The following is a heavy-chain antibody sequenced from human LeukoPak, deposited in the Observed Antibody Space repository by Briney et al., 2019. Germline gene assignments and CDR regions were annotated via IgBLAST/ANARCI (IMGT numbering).Heavy chain of an antibody. V-gene: IGHV3-66*01. J-gene: IGHJ4*02. Sequence: GGAPRLSFAAPGFTVSSNYMSWVRQAPGKGMEWVSIIYSGGSTYYTDSVRGRFIISRDISKNTLYLQMNSLRAEDTAVYYCARVGDCGRASCYAIDYWGQGTLVTVSS. CDR1: GFTVSSNY. CDR2: IYSGGST. CDR3: ARVGDCGRASCYAIDY. D-gene: IGHD2-2*01.